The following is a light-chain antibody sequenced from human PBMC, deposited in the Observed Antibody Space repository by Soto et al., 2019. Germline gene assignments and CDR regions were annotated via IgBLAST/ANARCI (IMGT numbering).Light chain of an antibody. CDR1: QSVSSD. CDR2: NTS. J-gene: IGKJ3*01. CDR3: QHRSNWPTT. V-gene: IGKV3-11*01. Sequence: EIVLTQSPATLSLSPGERATRSCRASQSVSSDLAWYQQKPGQAPRLLIYNTSNRATGIPARFSGSGSGTDFTLTISSLEPEDFAVYYCQHRSNWPTTFGPGTKVDIK.